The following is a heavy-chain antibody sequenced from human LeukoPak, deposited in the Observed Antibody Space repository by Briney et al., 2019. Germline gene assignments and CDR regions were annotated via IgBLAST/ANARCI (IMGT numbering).Heavy chain of an antibody. CDR3: ARPRYNWNDVGSAFDI. J-gene: IGHJ3*02. CDR1: GFTFSSYS. Sequence: GFLRLSCAASGFTFSSYSMNWVRQAPGKGLEWVSSISSSSSYIYYADSVKGRFTISRDNAKNSLYLQMNSLRAEDTAVYYCARPRYNWNDVGSAFDIWGQGTMVTVSS. CDR2: ISSSSSYI. V-gene: IGHV3-21*01. D-gene: IGHD1-20*01.